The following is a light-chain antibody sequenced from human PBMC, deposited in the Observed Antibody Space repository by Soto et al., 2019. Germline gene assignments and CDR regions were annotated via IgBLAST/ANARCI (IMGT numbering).Light chain of an antibody. CDR1: SSDVGGYNY. CDR2: EVS. CDR3: SSYSSSNTL. Sequence: QSALTQPASVSGSPGQSITISCTGTSSDVGGYNYVSWYQQHPGKAPKLMIYEVSSRPSGVSNRFSGSKSDNTASLTISGLQAEDEADYYCSSYSSSNTLFGGGTKLTVL. V-gene: IGLV2-14*01. J-gene: IGLJ2*01.